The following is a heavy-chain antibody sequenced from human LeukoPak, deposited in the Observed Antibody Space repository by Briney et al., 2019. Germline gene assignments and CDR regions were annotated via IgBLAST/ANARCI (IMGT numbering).Heavy chain of an antibody. CDR1: GFTFSDHY. CDR3: ARTSPHTWTFDY. J-gene: IGHJ4*02. D-gene: IGHD3/OR15-3a*01. V-gene: IGHV3-72*01. Sequence: GGSLRLSCAASGFTFSDHYMDWVRQAPGKGLEWVGRTRNKANSYTTEYAASVKGRFTISRDDSKNSLYLQMNSLKTEDTAVYYCARTSPHTWTFDYWGQGTLVTVSS. CDR2: TRNKANSYTT.